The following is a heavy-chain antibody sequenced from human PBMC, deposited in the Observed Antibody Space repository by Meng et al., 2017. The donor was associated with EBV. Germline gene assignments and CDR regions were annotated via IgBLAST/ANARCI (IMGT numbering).Heavy chain of an antibody. J-gene: IGHJ5*02. D-gene: IGHD6-13*01. CDR3: AHRRDEYSSSWYGWFDP. Sequence: QNTLKEPGPTLVKPTQTLPLTCTFSGFSLSTSGVGVGWIRQPPGKALEWLALIYWDDDKRYSPSLKSRLTITKDTSKNQVVLTMTNMDPVDTATYYCAHRRDEYSSSWYGWFDPWGQGTLVTVSS. CDR2: IYWDDDK. CDR1: GFSLSTSGVG. V-gene: IGHV2-5*02.